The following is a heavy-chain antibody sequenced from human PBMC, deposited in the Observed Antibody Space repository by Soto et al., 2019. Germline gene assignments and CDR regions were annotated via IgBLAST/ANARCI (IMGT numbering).Heavy chain of an antibody. V-gene: IGHV4-34*01. CDR1: GGSFSGYY. Sequence: SETLSLTCAVYGGSFSGYYWSWIRQPPGKGLEWIGEINHSGSTNYNPSLKSRVTISVGTSKNQFSLKLSSVTAADTAVYYCARKGQWLVHDAFDIWGQGTMVTVSS. CDR2: INHSGST. J-gene: IGHJ3*02. CDR3: ARKGQWLVHDAFDI. D-gene: IGHD6-19*01.